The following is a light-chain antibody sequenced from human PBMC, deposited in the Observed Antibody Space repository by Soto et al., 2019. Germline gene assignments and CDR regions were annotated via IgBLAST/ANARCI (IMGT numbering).Light chain of an antibody. CDR2: EVS. CDR1: RSDVGGYNY. V-gene: IGLV2-14*01. J-gene: IGLJ2*01. CDR3: SSYAGSNNFVV. Sequence: QSALTQPASVSGSPGQSITISCTGTRSDVGGYNYVSWYQQHPGKAPKLMISEVSNRPSGVSNRFSGSKSGNTASLTISGLQAADEADYYCSSYAGSNNFVVFGGGTQLTVL.